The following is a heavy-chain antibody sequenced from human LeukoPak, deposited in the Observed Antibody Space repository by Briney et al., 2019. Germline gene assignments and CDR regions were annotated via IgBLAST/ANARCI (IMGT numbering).Heavy chain of an antibody. D-gene: IGHD6-6*01. CDR2: INHSGST. CDR3: AVGFRQLVRGPCGEY. CDR1: GGSFSVYY. Sequence: SETLSLTSAVHGGSFSVYYWSWIRQPPREGLEWIGAINHSGSTNYNPSPKSRVTISVDTSTHQFSLKLSSVTAADTAVYYFAVGFRQLVRGPCGEYCGQGSLGTASS. J-gene: IGHJ4*02. V-gene: IGHV4-34*01.